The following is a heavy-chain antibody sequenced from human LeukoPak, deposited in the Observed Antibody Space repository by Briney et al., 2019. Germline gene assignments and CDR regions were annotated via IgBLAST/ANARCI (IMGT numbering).Heavy chain of an antibody. J-gene: IGHJ4*02. V-gene: IGHV1-18*01. CDR2: ISAYNVNT. CDR1: GYSFTSYG. D-gene: IGHD3-22*01. CDR3: ARDLGRDSSDYVLDY. Sequence: GASVKVSCKASGYSFTSYGISWVRQAPGQGLEWMGWISAYNVNTNCAQKLQGRVTMTTDTSTSTAYMELRSLRSDDTAVYYCARDLGRDSSDYVLDYSGQGTLVTVSS.